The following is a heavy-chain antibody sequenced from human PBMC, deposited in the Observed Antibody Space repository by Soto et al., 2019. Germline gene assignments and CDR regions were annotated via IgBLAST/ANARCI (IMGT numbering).Heavy chain of an antibody. D-gene: IGHD3-16*01. CDR1: GFTFSSYA. CDR2: ISGSGGST. J-gene: IGHJ3*02. V-gene: IGHV3-23*01. CDR3: EKDADGYVWGSYGDAFDI. Sequence: GGSLRLSCAASGFTFSSYAMSWVRQAPGKGLEWVSAISGSGGSTYYADSVKGRFTISRDNSKNTLYLQMNSLRAEDTAVDYCEKDADGYVWGSYGDAFDIWGQGTMVTVSS.